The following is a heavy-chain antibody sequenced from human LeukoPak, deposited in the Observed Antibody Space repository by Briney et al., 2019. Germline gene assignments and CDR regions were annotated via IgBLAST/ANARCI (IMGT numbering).Heavy chain of an antibody. CDR3: AKGTYYYGSTESTGSWYFDL. J-gene: IGHJ2*01. Sequence: PGGSLRLSCAASGFTFSSYGMHWVRQAPGKGLEWVAVISYDGSNKYYADSMKGRFTISRDNSKNTLYLQMNSPRAEDTAVYYCAKGTYYYGSTESTGSWYFDLWGRGTLVTVSS. V-gene: IGHV3-30*18. CDR2: ISYDGSNK. D-gene: IGHD3-10*01. CDR1: GFTFSSYG.